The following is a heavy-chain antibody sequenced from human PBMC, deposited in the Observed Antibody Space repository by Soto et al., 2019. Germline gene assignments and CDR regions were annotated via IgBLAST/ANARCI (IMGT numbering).Heavy chain of an antibody. CDR1: GFTFSDYY. CDR2: ISSSGSTI. D-gene: IGHD2-2*01. J-gene: IGHJ3*02. V-gene: IGHV3-11*01. CDR3: VRDRDCSSTSCYAPDAFDI. Sequence: GGSLRLSCAASGFTFSDYYMSWIRQAPGKGLEWVSYISSSGSTIYYADSVKGRFTISRDNAKNSLYLQMNSLRAEDTAVYYCVRDRDCSSTSCYAPDAFDIWGQGTMVTVSS.